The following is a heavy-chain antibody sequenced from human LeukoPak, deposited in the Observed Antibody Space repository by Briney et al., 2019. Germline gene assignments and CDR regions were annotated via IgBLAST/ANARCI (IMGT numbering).Heavy chain of an antibody. CDR1: GYSFTSYW. CDR2: ISPCDSYT. D-gene: IGHD5-24*01. CDR3: ARRRDGYNYVGTDY. J-gene: IGHJ4*02. V-gene: IGHV5-51*01. Sequence: GESLKISCRGSGYSFTSYWTGWVRQMPGKGLEWMGVISPCDSYTTYSPSFQGQVTISADKSISTAYLQWSSLKASDTAMYYCARRRDGYNYVGTDYWGQGTLVTVSS.